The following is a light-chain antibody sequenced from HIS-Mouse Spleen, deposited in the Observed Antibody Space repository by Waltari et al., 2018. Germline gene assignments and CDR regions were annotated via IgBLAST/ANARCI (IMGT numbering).Light chain of an antibody. V-gene: IGKV4-1*01. Sequence: DIVMTQSPDSLAVSLGERATINCKSSQSVLYSSKNKNYLAWYQQKPVQPPKLLIYWASTRESGVPDLFSGSGSGTDFTLTISSLQAEDVATYYCQKYNSAPTWTFGQGTKVEIK. CDR2: WAS. CDR1: QSVLYSSKNKNY. CDR3: QKYNSAPTWT. J-gene: IGKJ1*01.